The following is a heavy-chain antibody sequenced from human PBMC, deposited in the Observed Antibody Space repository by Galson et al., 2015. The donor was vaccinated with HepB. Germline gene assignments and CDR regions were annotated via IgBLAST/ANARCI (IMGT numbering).Heavy chain of an antibody. V-gene: IGHV3-21*01. D-gene: IGHD4-17*01. J-gene: IGHJ4*02. CDR2: ISSSSSYI. CDR3: ARDRSVVYGDLFDY. Sequence: SLRLSCAASGFTFSSYSMNWVRQAPGKGLEWVSSISSSSSYIYYADSVKGRFTISRDNAKNSLYLQMNSLRAEDTAVYYCARDRSVVYGDLFDYWGQGTLVTVSS. CDR1: GFTFSSYS.